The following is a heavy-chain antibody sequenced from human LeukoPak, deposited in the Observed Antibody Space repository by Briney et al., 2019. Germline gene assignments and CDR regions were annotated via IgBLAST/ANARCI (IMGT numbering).Heavy chain of an antibody. CDR2: IWYDGSNK. D-gene: IGHD2-2*02. CDR1: GFTFSSYG. V-gene: IGHV3-33*01. J-gene: IGHJ4*02. CDR3: ARDCKEYCSSTSCYISFFDY. Sequence: GRSLRLSCAASGFTFSSYGMHWVRQAPGKGLEWVAVIWYDGSNKYYADSVKGRFTISRDNSKNTLYLQMNSLRAEDTAVYYCARDCKEYCSSTSCYISFFDYWGQGTLVTVSS.